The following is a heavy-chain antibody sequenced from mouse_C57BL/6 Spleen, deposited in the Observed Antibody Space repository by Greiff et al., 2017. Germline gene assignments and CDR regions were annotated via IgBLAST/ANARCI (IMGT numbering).Heavy chain of an antibody. J-gene: IGHJ3*01. Sequence: QVQLQQSGAELVKPGASVKLSCKASGYTFTTYPIEWMKQNHGKRLDWIGNFHPYNDDTKYNQKFKVKATLTVEKSSSTVYLELSRLTSDDSAVYYCASYSNGVFAYWGQGTLVTVSA. CDR2: FHPYNDDT. CDR3: ASYSNGVFAY. V-gene: IGHV1-47*01. D-gene: IGHD2-5*01. CDR1: GYTFTTYP.